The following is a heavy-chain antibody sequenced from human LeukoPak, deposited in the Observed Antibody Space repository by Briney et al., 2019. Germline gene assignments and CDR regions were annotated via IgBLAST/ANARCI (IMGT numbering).Heavy chain of an antibody. CDR3: ARGNFYYDSSGYPDDY. D-gene: IGHD3-22*01. J-gene: IGHJ4*02. CDR2: ISAYNGNT. CDR1: GYTFTSYG. V-gene: IGHV1-18*01. Sequence: ASVQVSCKASGYTFTSYGISWVRQAPGQGLEWMGWISAYNGNTNYAQNLQGRVTMTTDTSTSTAYMELKSLRSDDTAVYYCARGNFYYDSSGYPDDYWGQGTLVTVSS.